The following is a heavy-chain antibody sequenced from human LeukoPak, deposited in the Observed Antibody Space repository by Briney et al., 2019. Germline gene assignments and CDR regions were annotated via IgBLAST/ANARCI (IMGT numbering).Heavy chain of an antibody. CDR2: IYPGDSDT. J-gene: IGHJ3*02. CDR3: ARRDSSGYYPDAFDI. V-gene: IGHV5-51*01. CDR1: GYSFTSYW. Sequence: GESLKISCKGSGYSFTSYWIGWVRQMPGKGLEGMGIIYPGDSDTRYSPSFQGQVTISADKSISTAYLQWSSLKASDTAMYYCARRDSSGYYPDAFDIWGQGTMVTVSS. D-gene: IGHD3-22*01.